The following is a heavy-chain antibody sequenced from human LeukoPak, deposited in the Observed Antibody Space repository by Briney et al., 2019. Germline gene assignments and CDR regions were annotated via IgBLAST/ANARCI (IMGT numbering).Heavy chain of an antibody. CDR3: AKETSAGLGTPHVDY. D-gene: IGHD3-16*01. CDR1: GFTFSSYA. J-gene: IGHJ4*02. V-gene: IGHV3-23*01. CDR2: TSGSGGST. Sequence: GGSLRLSCAASGFTFSSYAMSWVRQAPGKGLEWVSATSGSGGSTYYADSVKGRFTISRDNSKNTLYLQMNSLRAEDTAVYYCAKETSAGLGTPHVDYWGQGTLVTVSS.